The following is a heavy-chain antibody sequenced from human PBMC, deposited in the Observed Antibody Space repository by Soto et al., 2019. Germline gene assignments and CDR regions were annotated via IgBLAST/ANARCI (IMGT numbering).Heavy chain of an antibody. CDR1: GGSISSGGYS. V-gene: IGHV4-30-2*01. D-gene: IGHD3-22*01. CDR3: ARLSSGYYYVDY. J-gene: IGHJ4*02. CDR2: IYHSGST. Sequence: QLQLQESGSGLVKPSQTLSLTCAVSGGSISSGGYSWSWIRQPPGKGLEWIGYIYHSGSTYYNPSLKSRVTISVDRSKNQFSLKLSSVTAEDTAVYYCARLSSGYYYVDYWGQGTLVTVSS.